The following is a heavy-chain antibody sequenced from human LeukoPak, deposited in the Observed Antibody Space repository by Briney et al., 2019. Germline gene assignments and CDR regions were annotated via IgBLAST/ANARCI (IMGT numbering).Heavy chain of an antibody. CDR2: IYHSGST. CDR1: GYSISSGYY. CDR3: AKDRRRDTMIVVVSAY. V-gene: IGHV4-38-2*02. Sequence: SETLSLTCAVSGYSISSGYYWGWIRQPPGKGLEWIGSIYHSGSTYYNPSLKSRVTISVDTSKNQFSLKLSSVTAADTAVYYCAKDRRRDTMIVVVSAYWGQGTLVTVSS. J-gene: IGHJ4*02. D-gene: IGHD3-22*01.